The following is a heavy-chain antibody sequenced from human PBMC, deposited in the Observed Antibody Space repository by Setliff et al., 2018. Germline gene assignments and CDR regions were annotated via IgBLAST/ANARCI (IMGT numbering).Heavy chain of an antibody. V-gene: IGHV5-51*01. J-gene: IGHJ4*02. D-gene: IGHD6-19*01. Sequence: RGESLTISCKGSGYSFTSYWIGWVRQMPGKGLEWMGIIYPGDSDTRYSPSFQGQVTISADKSISTAYLQWSSLKASDTAMYYCARHHPPGIAVAGTLDYWGQGTLVTVSS. CDR3: ARHHPPGIAVAGTLDY. CDR2: IYPGDSDT. CDR1: GYSFTSYW.